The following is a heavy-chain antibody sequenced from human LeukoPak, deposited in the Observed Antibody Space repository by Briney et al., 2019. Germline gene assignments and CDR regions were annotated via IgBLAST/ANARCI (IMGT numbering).Heavy chain of an antibody. D-gene: IGHD3/OR15-3a*01. CDR2: IYSGGST. J-gene: IGHJ3*02. CDR3: ASFSTPHDAFDI. Sequence: GGSLRLSCAASGFTFSSYAMSWVRQAPGKGLEWVSVIYSGGSTYYADSVKGRFTISRDNSKNTLYLQMNSLRAEDTAVYYCASFSTPHDAFDIWGQGTMVTVSS. CDR1: GFTFSSYA. V-gene: IGHV3-66*01.